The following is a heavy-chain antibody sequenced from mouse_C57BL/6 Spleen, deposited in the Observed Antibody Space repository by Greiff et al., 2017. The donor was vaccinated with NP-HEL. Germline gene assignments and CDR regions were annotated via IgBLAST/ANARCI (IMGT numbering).Heavy chain of an antibody. CDR3: TRTYDYDYAMDY. CDR2: IYPGNSDT. CDR1: GYTFTSYW. V-gene: IGHV1-5*01. D-gene: IGHD2-4*01. J-gene: IGHJ4*01. Sequence: EVKLVESGTVLARPGASVKMSCKTSGYTFTSYWMHWVKQRPGQGLEWIGAIYPGNSDTSYNQKFKGKAKLTAVTSASTAYMELSSLTNEDSAVYYCTRTYDYDYAMDYWGQGTSVTVSS.